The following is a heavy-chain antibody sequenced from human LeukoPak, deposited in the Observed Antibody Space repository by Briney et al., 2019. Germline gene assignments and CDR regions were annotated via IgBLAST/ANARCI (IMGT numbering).Heavy chain of an antibody. CDR2: ISNSGVTP. J-gene: IGHJ4*02. CDR1: GLIFSSYE. D-gene: IGHD5-18*01. Sequence: GGSLRLSCAASGLIFSSYEMNWVRQAPGKGLEWISGISNSGVTPYYADSVKGRFSISRDNSKNMVYLQMGSLRVDDTAIYYCRGHRYGYEVDYWGQGALVTVSS. CDR3: RGHRYGYEVDY. V-gene: IGHV3-23*01.